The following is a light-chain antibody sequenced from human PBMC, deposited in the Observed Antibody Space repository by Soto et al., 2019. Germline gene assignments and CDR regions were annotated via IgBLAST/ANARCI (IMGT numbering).Light chain of an antibody. CDR2: LAS. CDR3: MQLLHPPLT. Sequence: VMTQSPLSLPVTPGEPASISCRSSQSLLHTNGYNYLAWFLQKAGQSPQLLIYLASSRASGVPERFSGSGSGTDFTLEISSVEAEDVGIYYCMQLLHPPLTFGGGTKVEIK. CDR1: QSLLHTNGYNY. J-gene: IGKJ4*01. V-gene: IGKV2-28*01.